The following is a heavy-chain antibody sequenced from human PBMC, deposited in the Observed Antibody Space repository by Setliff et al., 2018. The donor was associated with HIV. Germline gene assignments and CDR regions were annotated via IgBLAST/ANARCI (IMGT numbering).Heavy chain of an antibody. Sequence: PSETLSLTCAVYGGSFNGYSWTWIRQPPGKGLEWIGGINHTGSTYYKPSLKSRVTISLDTSKNQFSLKLTSVTAADTAVYYCARYSPRGYTLTGPHWGQGTLVTVSS. J-gene: IGHJ4*02. CDR3: ARYSPRGYTLTGPH. V-gene: IGHV4-34*01. D-gene: IGHD6-25*01. CDR1: GGSFNGYS. CDR2: INHTGST.